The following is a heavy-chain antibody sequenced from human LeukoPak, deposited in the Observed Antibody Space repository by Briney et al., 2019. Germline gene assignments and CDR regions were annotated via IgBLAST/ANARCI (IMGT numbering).Heavy chain of an antibody. V-gene: IGHV1-46*01. CDR1: GYTFTSYY. J-gene: IGHJ3*02. CDR2: INPSGGST. Sequence: ASVKVSCKASGYTFTSYYMHWVRQAPGQGLEWMGIINPSGGSTSYAQKFQGRVTMTRDMSTSTVYMELSSLRSEDTAVYYCARDLRDCSGGSCFRSLAFDIWGQGTMVTVSS. CDR3: ARDLRDCSGGSCFRSLAFDI. D-gene: IGHD2-15*01.